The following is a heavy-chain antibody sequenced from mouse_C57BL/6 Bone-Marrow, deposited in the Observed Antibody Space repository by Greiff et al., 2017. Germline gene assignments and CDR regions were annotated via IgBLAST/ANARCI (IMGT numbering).Heavy chain of an antibody. CDR1: GYTFTSYW. CDR3: ARRWCAY. CDR2: IYPGSGST. Sequence: HVQLKQPWAELVKPGASVKMSCKASGYTFTSYWITWVKQRPGQGLEWIGDIYPGSGSTNYNEKFKSKATLTVDTSSSTAYMQLSSLTSEDSAVYYCARRWCAYWGQGTLVTVSA. J-gene: IGHJ3*01. V-gene: IGHV1-55*01.